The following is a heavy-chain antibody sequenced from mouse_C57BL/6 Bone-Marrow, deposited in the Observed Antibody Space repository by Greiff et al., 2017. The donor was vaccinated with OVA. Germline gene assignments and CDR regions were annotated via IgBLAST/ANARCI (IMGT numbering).Heavy chain of an antibody. CDR2: INSDGGST. J-gene: IGHJ1*03. Sequence: EVKLVESGGGLVQPGESLKLSCESNEYEFPSHDMSWVRKTPEKRLELVAAINSDGGSTYYPDTMESRFIISRDNTQKTLYLQRSSLRPEDTALYYCARPPTIVLDWYFDVWGTGTTVTVSS. D-gene: IGHD2-12*01. V-gene: IGHV5-2*01. CDR1: EYEFPSHD. CDR3: ARPPTIVLDWYFDV.